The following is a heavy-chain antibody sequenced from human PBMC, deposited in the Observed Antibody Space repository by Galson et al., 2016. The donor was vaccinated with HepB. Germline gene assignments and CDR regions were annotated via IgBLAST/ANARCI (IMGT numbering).Heavy chain of an antibody. CDR1: GPAFSSHG. CDR2: IWFDGSKD. V-gene: IGHV3-33*01. Sequence: SLRLSCAASGPAFSSHGMHWVRQAPGKGLEWVALIWFDGSKDYYADSVKGRFTISRDNSNNMLYLQMNNLRVEDTAVYYCARYYGDYPAFDNWGQGTLVTVSS. D-gene: IGHD4-17*01. J-gene: IGHJ4*02. CDR3: ARYYGDYPAFDN.